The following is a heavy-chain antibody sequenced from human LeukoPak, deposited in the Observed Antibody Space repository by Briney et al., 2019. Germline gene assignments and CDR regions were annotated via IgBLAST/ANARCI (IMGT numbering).Heavy chain of an antibody. CDR1: GGSISSYY. J-gene: IGHJ4*02. Sequence: SGTLSLTCTVSGGSISSYYWNWIRQPPGKGLEWIVNIFHSGSTYYNPSLKGRVTISVDTSKNQFSLKLTSVTAADTAVYYCARQAVAGGHFDYWGQGTLVTVSS. D-gene: IGHD6-19*01. CDR2: IFHSGST. CDR3: ARQAVAGGHFDY. V-gene: IGHV4-59*08.